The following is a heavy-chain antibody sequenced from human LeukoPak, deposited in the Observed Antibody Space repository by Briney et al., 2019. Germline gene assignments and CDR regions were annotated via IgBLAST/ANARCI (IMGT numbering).Heavy chain of an antibody. J-gene: IGHJ6*02. CDR3: ARLRSGSTPLPPHYYYGLDV. D-gene: IGHD1-26*01. CDR2: IFYSGSA. V-gene: IGHV4-59*01. Sequence: SETLSLTCTVSGGSINDFYWTWIRQPPGKGLEWIGYIFYSGSANSNPSLESRVTISVDTSKNQFSLKLSSVTAADTAAYYCARLRSGSTPLPPHYYYGLDVWGQGTTVIVSS. CDR1: GGSINDFY.